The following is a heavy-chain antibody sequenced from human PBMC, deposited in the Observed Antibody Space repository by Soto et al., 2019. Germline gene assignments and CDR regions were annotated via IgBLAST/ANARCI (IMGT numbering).Heavy chain of an antibody. D-gene: IGHD6-13*01. J-gene: IGHJ4*02. CDR1: GGSFSGYY. V-gene: IGHV4-34*01. CDR2: INHSGST. Sequence: QVQLQKWGAGLLKPSETLSLTCAVYGGSFSGYYWSWIRQPPGKGLEWIGEINHSGSTNDNPSLKARVTISVYTSKNQFSVKLSSVTAADTAVYYCARGQFWRSSFDYWGQGTLVTVSS. CDR3: ARGQFWRSSFDY.